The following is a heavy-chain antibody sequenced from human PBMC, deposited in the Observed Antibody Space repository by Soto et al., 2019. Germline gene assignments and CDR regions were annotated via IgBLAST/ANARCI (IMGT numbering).Heavy chain of an antibody. J-gene: IGHJ6*02. Sequence: QVQLVQSGAEVKKPGASVKVSCKASGYTFITYGISWVRQAPGQGLEWMGWISSYNGNTNYAQKLQGRVTMTTDTSTTTAYMELRSLRSDDTAVYYCARDRPTSSIRARDYYYALYVCGQGPTVTVSS. CDR2: ISSYNGNT. CDR1: GYTFITYG. D-gene: IGHD6-6*01. V-gene: IGHV1-18*01. CDR3: ARDRPTSSIRARDYYYALYV.